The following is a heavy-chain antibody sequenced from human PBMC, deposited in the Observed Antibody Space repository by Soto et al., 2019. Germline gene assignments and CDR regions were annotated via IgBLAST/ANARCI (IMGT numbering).Heavy chain of an antibody. J-gene: IGHJ4*02. CDR1: GGSISSGSYY. CDR3: ARATTVTTDY. Sequence: QVQLQESGPGLVKPSQTLSLTCTVSGGSISSGSYYWSWIRQHPGKGLEWIGYIYYSGSTHYNPSLQSRVTISVDTSKNQFSLKLSSVTAADTAVYYCARATTVTTDYWGQGTLVTVSS. D-gene: IGHD4-17*01. V-gene: IGHV4-31*03. CDR2: IYYSGST.